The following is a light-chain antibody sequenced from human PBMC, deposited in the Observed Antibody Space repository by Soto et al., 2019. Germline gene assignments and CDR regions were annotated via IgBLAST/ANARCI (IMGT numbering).Light chain of an antibody. CDR2: DVS. CDR3: SSYTSSSTLV. Sequence: QSVLNQPASVSGSPGQSITISCPGTSSDVGGYNYVSWYQQHPGKAPKLMIYDVSNRPSGVSNRFSGSKSGNTASLTISGLQAEDGADYYCSSYTSSSTLVFGTGTKVTVL. V-gene: IGLV2-14*01. CDR1: SSDVGGYNY. J-gene: IGLJ1*01.